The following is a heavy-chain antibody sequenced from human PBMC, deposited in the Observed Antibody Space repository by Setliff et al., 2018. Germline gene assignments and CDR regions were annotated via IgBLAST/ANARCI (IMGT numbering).Heavy chain of an antibody. CDR2: IRSKADKYAT. V-gene: IGHV3-73*01. CDR3: LLPFTSGWHNWADP. J-gene: IGHJ5*02. Sequence: GGSLRLSCAAFGFTFSGAEIHWVRQASGKGLEWVGRIRSKADKYATDYGASAKGRFIISRDDSKKTAYLQMSSLRAEDTAMCYCLLPFTSGWHNWADPWGQGTLVTVSS. D-gene: IGHD6-19*01. CDR1: GFTFSGAE.